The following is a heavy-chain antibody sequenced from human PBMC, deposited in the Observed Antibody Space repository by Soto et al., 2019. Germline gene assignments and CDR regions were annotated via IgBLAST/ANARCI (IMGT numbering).Heavy chain of an antibody. CDR2: ISGSGSIK. J-gene: IGHJ6*02. CDR3: ASDWGIPFGGSGAWYVGGMDV. V-gene: IGHV3-48*01. CDR1: GFTFSGYS. Sequence: EVFLVESGGDLAQPGGSLRLSCAASGFTFSGYSFNWVRQAPGKGLEWVSYISGSGSIKYYADSMKGRFTISRDNAKRSLYLPMNRLRAEHTAIYYWASDWGIPFGGSGAWYVGGMDVWGQGKTVAASS. D-gene: IGHD6-19*01.